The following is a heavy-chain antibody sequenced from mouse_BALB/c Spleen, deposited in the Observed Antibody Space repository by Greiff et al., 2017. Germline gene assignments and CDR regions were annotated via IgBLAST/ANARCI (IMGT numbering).Heavy chain of an antibody. CDR3: ARGTGAWFAY. Sequence: VQLQQSGPELVKPGASVKISCKTSGYAFSNSWMNWVKQRPGQGLEWIGRIYPGDGDTNYNGKFKNKATLTADKSSSTAYMQFSSLTSVDSAVYFCARGTGAWFAYWGQGTLVTVSA. CDR1: GYAFSNSW. J-gene: IGHJ3*01. D-gene: IGHD4-1*01. V-gene: IGHV1-82*01. CDR2: IYPGDGDT.